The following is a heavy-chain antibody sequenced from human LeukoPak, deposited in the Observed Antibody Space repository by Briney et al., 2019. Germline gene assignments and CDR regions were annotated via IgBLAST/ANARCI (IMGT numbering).Heavy chain of an antibody. V-gene: IGHV4-34*01. CDR2: INHSGST. Sequence: PSETLSLTCAVYGGSFSGYYWSWIRQPPGKGLEWIGEINHSGSTNYNPSLKSRVTISVDTSKNQFSLKLSSVAAADTAVYYCARESGPAAVAGTGRYYYYYYGMDVWGQGTTVTVSS. J-gene: IGHJ6*02. CDR3: ARESGPAAVAGTGRYYYYYYGMDV. D-gene: IGHD6-19*01. CDR1: GGSFSGYY.